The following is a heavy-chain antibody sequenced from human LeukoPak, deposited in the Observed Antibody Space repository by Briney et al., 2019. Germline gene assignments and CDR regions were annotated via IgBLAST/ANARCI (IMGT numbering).Heavy chain of an antibody. J-gene: IGHJ4*02. V-gene: IGHV4-39*07. CDR3: ARFDSSGYYYVCDY. Sequence: SETLSLTCTVSGGSISSSIYYWGWIRQPPGKGLEWIGSIYYSGSTYYNPSLKSRVTISVDTSKNQFSLKLSSVTAADTAVYYCARFDSSGYYYVCDYWGQGTLVTVSS. CDR2: IYYSGST. D-gene: IGHD3-22*01. CDR1: GGSISSSIYY.